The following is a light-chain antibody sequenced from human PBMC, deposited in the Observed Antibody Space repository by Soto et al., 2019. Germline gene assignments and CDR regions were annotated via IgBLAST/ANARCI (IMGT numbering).Light chain of an antibody. CDR3: SAWDDSLRGPV. CDR1: SSNIGSNY. CDR2: RND. V-gene: IGLV1-47*01. J-gene: IGLJ3*02. Sequence: QSVLTQPPSASGTPGQRVTISCSGSSSNIGSNYVYWYRQLPGTAPNVLIYRNDERPSGVPDRFSGSRSGSSASLAISGLRSEDEADDYCSAWDDSLRGPVFGRGTKLTVL.